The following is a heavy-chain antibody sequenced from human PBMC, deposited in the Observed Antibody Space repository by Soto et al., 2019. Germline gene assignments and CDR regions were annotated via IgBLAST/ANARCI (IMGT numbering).Heavy chain of an antibody. V-gene: IGHV1-8*01. D-gene: IGHD6-19*01. CDR1: FTSYD. Sequence: QVQLVQSGAEVKKPGASVKVSCTFTSYDINWVRQAPGQGLEWMAWMNPNSGDTRYAQKLQGRVTMTRNTSSFTAYMELSSLRSKDTAVYYCARGPGSSDWRFSYYYMDVWGQGTTGTVSS. CDR3: ARGPGSSDWRFSYYYMDV. J-gene: IGHJ6*02. CDR2: MNPNSGDT.